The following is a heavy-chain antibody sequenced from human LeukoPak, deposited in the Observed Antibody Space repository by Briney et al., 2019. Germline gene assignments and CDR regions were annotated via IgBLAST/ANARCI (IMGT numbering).Heavy chain of an antibody. D-gene: IGHD3-9*01. CDR3: ARESPDYDILTGYYSDY. CDR1: VGTFSSYA. V-gene: IGHV1-69*04. CDR2: IIPILGIA. Sequence: PGASVKVSCKASVGTFSSYAISWVRQAPGQGLEWMGRIIPILGIANYAQKFQGRVTITADKSTSTAYMELGSLRSEDTAVYYCARESPDYDILTGYYSDYWGQGALVTVSS. J-gene: IGHJ4*02.